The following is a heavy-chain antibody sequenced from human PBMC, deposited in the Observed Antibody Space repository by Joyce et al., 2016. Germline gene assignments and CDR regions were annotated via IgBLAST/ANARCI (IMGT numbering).Heavy chain of an antibody. Sequence: QVQLVQSGDEVKKPGASVKVSCRASGHTLITYGINWVRQAPGQGLEWMGWISSYNANTNYAQKLQGRLTMTTDRSTSTTYMELRSLRSDDTAVYYCATGIAAAGPNNYWGQGALVTVSS. CDR2: ISSYNANT. V-gene: IGHV1-18*01. J-gene: IGHJ4*02. D-gene: IGHD6-13*01. CDR1: GHTLITYG. CDR3: ATGIAAAGPNNY.